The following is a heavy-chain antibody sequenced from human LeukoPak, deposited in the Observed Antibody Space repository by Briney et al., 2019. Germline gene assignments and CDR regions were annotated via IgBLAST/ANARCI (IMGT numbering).Heavy chain of an antibody. CDR2: IGSGGSTI. CDR1: EFTLSSYE. V-gene: IGHV3-48*03. CDR3: ARHHRYDFWSGHYYYYGMDV. Sequence: GGSLRLSCAASEFTLSSYEMSWVRQAPGKGLEWVSYIGSGGSTIYYADSVKGRFTISRDNAKNTLYLQMNSLRAEDTAVYYCARHHRYDFWSGHYYYYGMDVWGQGTTVTVSS. D-gene: IGHD3-3*01. J-gene: IGHJ6*02.